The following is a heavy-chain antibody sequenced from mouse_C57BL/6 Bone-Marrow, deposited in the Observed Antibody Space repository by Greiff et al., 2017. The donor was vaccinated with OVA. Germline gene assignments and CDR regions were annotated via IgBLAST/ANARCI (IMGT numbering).Heavy chain of an antibody. CDR1: GYTFTTYP. V-gene: IGHV1-47*01. D-gene: IGHD1-1*01. CDR2: FHPYNDDT. Sequence: QVQLQQPGAELVMPGASVKLSCKASGYTFTTYPIEWMKQNHGKSLEWIGNFHPYNDDTKYNEKFKGKATLTVEKSSSTVYLELSRLTSDDSAVYYCARGYYYGKGYWYFDVWGTGTTVTVSS. CDR3: ARGYYYGKGYWYFDV. J-gene: IGHJ1*03.